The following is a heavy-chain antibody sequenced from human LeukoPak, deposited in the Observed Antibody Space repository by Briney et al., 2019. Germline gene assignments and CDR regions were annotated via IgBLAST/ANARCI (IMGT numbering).Heavy chain of an antibody. J-gene: IGHJ6*04. CDR1: GYTCTSYY. Sequence: ASVKVSCKASGYTCTSYYMHWVRQAPGQGLEWMGIINPSGGSTSYAQKFQGRVTMTRDTSTSTVYMGLSSLRSEDTAVYYCARVPLDYYGMDVWGKGTTVTVSS. CDR2: INPSGGST. CDR3: ARVPLDYYGMDV. V-gene: IGHV1-46*01.